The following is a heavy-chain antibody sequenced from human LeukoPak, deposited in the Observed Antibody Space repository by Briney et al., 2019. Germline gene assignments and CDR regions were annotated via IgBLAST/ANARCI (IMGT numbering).Heavy chain of an antibody. CDR3: ARRRGYSYGYDY. J-gene: IGHJ4*02. V-gene: IGHV4-59*01. D-gene: IGHD5-18*01. CDR2: IYYSGTT. CDR1: GGSISSYY. Sequence: SETLSLTCTVSGGSISSYYWNWIRQPPGKGLEWIGYIYYSGTTNYNPSLKSRVSMSVDTSKNQFSLKLSSVTAADTAVYYCARRRGYSYGYDYWGQGTLVTVSS.